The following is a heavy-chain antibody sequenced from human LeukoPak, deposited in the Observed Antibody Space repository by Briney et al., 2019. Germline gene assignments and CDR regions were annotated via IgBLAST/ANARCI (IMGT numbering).Heavy chain of an antibody. V-gene: IGHV4-59*01. J-gene: IGHJ1*01. CDR2: IYYSGST. Sequence: SETLSLTCTVSGGSISSYYWSWIRQPPGKGLEWIGYIYYSGSTNYDPSLKSRVTISVDTSKNQFSLKLSSVTAADTAVYYCARAPREVAGTLGYFQHWGQGTLVTVSS. D-gene: IGHD6-19*01. CDR1: GGSISSYY. CDR3: ARAPREVAGTLGYFQH.